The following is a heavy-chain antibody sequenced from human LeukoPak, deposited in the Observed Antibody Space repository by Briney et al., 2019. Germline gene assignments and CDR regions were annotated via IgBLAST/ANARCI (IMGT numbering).Heavy chain of an antibody. J-gene: IGHJ4*02. CDR3: AKGVSSPLYYFDY. V-gene: IGHV3-23*01. CDR2: ISGNSANT. D-gene: IGHD2-8*01. Sequence: GGSLRLSCAASGFTFSSYPMRWVRQAPGKGLEWVSSISGNSANTYYGDSVKGRFTVSRDNSKNTVFLQMNSLRAVDTAVYYCAKGVSSPLYYFDYWGLGTLVTVSS. CDR1: GFTFSSYP.